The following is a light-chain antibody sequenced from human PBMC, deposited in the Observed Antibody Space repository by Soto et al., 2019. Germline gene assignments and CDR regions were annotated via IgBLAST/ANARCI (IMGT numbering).Light chain of an antibody. CDR3: KNYDSYLEG. CDR1: QTISSW. V-gene: IGKV1-5*03. J-gene: IGKJ1*01. CDR2: KAY. Sequence: DIRMTQSQSTLCGSVAARGTITCRASQTISSWLAWYQQKPGKAPKIMIYKAYTLKSGVTSRFSGSGSGTEFTLTIRSMQPDDLANYYCKNYDSYLEGFGKGNKVDIK.